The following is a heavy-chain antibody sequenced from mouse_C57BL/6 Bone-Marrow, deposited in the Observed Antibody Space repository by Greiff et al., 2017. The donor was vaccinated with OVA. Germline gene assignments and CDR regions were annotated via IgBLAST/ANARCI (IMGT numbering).Heavy chain of an antibody. CDR1: GYTFTDYN. CDR2: INPNNGGT. J-gene: IGHJ4*01. D-gene: IGHD1-1*01. Sequence: SGPELVKPGASVKIPCKASGYTFTDYNMDWVKQSHGKSLEWIGDINPNNGGTIYNQKFKGKATLTVDKSSSTAYMELRSLTSEDTAVYYCARRVYYGSRGAMDYWGQGTSVTVSS. V-gene: IGHV1-18*01. CDR3: ARRVYYGSRGAMDY.